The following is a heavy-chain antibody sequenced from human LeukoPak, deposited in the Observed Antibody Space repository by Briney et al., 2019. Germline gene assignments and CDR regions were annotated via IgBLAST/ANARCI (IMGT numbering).Heavy chain of an antibody. D-gene: IGHD5-24*01. CDR3: ARPKSRDGYKFFDY. CDR2: ISAYNGNT. CDR1: GYTFTSYG. J-gene: IGHJ4*02. V-gene: IGHV1-18*01. Sequence: GASVKVSCKASGYTFTSYGIGWVRQAPGQGLEWMGWISAYNGNTNYAQKLQGRVTMTTDTSTSTAYMELRSLRSDDTAVYYCARPKSRDGYKFFDYWGQGTLVTVSS.